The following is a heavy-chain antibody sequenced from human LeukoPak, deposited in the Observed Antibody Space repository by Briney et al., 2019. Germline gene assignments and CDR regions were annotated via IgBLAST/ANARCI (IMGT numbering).Heavy chain of an antibody. V-gene: IGHV1-69*05. CDR2: IIPIFGTA. CDR1: GGAFSSYV. D-gene: IGHD3-22*01. Sequence: SVKVSCKASGGAFSSYVISWVRQAPGQGLEWMGRIIPIFGTANYAQKFQGRVTITTDESTSTAYMELSSLRSEDTAVYYCARANFKGLTYYYDSSGYSDWGQGTLVTVSS. CDR3: ARANFKGLTYYYDSSGYSD. J-gene: IGHJ4*02.